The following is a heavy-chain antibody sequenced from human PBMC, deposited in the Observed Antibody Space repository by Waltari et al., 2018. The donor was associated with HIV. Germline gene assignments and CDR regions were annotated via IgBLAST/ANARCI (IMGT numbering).Heavy chain of an antibody. CDR1: GFTFSDSG. V-gene: IGHV3-21*01. D-gene: IGHD1-26*01. CDR3: TRRTPSGTYGMDV. J-gene: IGHJ6*02. CDR2: ISKNSDYI. Sequence: EVQLVESGGGLVKPGESLRLSCAASGFTFSDSGMNWVRQAPGKGLEWVSSISKNSDYIYYAASVKGRFTISRDNAKKSVYLQMNSLRVEDTAVFYCTRRTPSGTYGMDVWGQGTTVTVSS.